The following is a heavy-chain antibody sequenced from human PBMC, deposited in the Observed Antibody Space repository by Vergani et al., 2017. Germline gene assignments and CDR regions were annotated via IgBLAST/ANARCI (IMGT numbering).Heavy chain of an antibody. CDR2: INHSGST. J-gene: IGHJ3*02. Sequence: QVQLQQWGAGLLKPSETLSLTCAVYGGSFSGYYWSWIRQPPGKGLEWIGEINHSGSTNYNPSLKSRVTISVDTSKNQFSLKLSSVTAADTAVYYCARGLGLSDAFDIWGQGTMVTVYS. CDR3: ARGLGLSDAFDI. V-gene: IGHV4-34*01. CDR1: GGSFSGYY.